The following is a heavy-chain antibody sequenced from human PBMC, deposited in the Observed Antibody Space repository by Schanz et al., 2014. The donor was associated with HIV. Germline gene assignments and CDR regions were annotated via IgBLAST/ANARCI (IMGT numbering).Heavy chain of an antibody. CDR2: ISATGAYM. CDR1: GLTISNYS. J-gene: IGHJ6*02. CDR3: ARDSVDAVVTSTDYYNGIDV. D-gene: IGHD2-21*02. Sequence: EVQLVESGGGLVKPGRSLKLSCAASGLTISNYSMNWVRQAPGKGLEWVAFISATGAYMYYADSVKGRFTISRDNAKKSLFLQMNSLRDEDTAIYFCARDSVDAVVTSTDYYNGIDVWGQGTTVTVSS. V-gene: IGHV3-21*02.